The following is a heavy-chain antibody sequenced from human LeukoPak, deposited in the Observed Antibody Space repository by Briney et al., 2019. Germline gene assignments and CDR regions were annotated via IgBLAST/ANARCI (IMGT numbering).Heavy chain of an antibody. V-gene: IGHV3-23*01. Sequence: GGSLRLSCAASGFTFSSYAMSWVRQAPGKGLEWVSAISGSGGSTYYADSVKGRFTISRDNSKNTLYLQMNSLRAEDTAVYYCAKQQGYCSSTSCYIFDYWGQGTLVTVSS. CDR1: GFTFSSYA. CDR3: AKQQGYCSSTSCYIFDY. CDR2: ISGSGGST. J-gene: IGHJ4*02. D-gene: IGHD2-2*02.